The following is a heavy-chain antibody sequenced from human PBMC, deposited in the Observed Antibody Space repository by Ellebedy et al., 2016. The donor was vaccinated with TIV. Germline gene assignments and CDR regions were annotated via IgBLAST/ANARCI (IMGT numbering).Heavy chain of an antibody. Sequence: GESLKISCAASGFTFSSYAVSWVRQAPGKGLEWVSTISDSGSSTFYADSVKGRFTISRDNSKNTLYLQMNSLRAEDTALYYCARDGLTYGGNPFDYWGQGTLVTVSS. CDR2: ISDSGSST. D-gene: IGHD4-23*01. CDR1: GFTFSSYA. J-gene: IGHJ4*02. V-gene: IGHV3-23*01. CDR3: ARDGLTYGGNPFDY.